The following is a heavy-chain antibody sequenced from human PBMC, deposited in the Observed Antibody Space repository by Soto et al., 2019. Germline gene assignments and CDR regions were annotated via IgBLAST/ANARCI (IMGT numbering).Heavy chain of an antibody. D-gene: IGHD3-16*01. Sequence: QVQLQESGPGLVKPSETLSLTCAVSGASIRSYHWSWIRQPAGKGLEWIGRMQHTGNTDYNPSLKGRVTMSVDTYKNQISLKVTSVTAADTAVYFCAKDVSSRRWFDPWGQGILVIVSS. CDR1: GASIRSYH. CDR3: AKDVSSRRWFDP. CDR2: MQHTGNT. J-gene: IGHJ5*02. V-gene: IGHV4-4*07.